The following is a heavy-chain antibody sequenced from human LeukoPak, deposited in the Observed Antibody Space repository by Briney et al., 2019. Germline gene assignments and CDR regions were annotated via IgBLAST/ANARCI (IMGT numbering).Heavy chain of an antibody. J-gene: IGHJ3*02. CDR3: TRDPNGDYVGAFDM. V-gene: IGHV3-23*01. CDR2: IRGSGGGT. Sequence: GGSLRLSCAASGITFSTYAMTWARQAPGKGLEWVSSIRGSGGGTDYADSVKGRFTISRDNSRDTLFLQMNSLRAEDTALYYCTRDPNGDYVGAFDMWGPGTMVTVSS. D-gene: IGHD4-17*01. CDR1: GITFSTYA.